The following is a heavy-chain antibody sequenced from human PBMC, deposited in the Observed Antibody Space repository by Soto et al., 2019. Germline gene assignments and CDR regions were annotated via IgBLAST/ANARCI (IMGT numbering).Heavy chain of an antibody. CDR2: ISANGQGI. D-gene: IGHD1-7*01. CDR3: AKDRNYPRDQFHY. Sequence: LRLPCAASGFTFSTYALSWVRQAPGKGLEWVSAISANGQGIYYADSVRGRFTISRDNSKNTIFLHMDSLRAEDTAVYYCAKDRNYPRDQFHYWGQGTLVTVSS. CDR1: GFTFSTYA. V-gene: IGHV3-23*01. J-gene: IGHJ4*02.